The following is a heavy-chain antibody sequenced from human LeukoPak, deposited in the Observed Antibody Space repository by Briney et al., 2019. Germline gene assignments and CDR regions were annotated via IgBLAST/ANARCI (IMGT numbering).Heavy chain of an antibody. CDR3: ARVGYNNYDLDF. Sequence: GGSLRLSCAVSGFTFSHYWMSWVRQAPGKGLEGVANIKPDESETYYMDSVEGRFTISRDNAMSALYLQMNSLRAEDTAVYYCARVGYNNYDLDFWGQGTLVTVSS. D-gene: IGHD3-3*01. CDR2: IKPDESET. V-gene: IGHV3-7*01. CDR1: GFTFSHYW. J-gene: IGHJ4*02.